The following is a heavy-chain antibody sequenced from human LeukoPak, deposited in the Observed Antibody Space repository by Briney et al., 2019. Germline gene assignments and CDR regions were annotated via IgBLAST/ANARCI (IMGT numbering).Heavy chain of an antibody. CDR3: ARVGYSYSINDWSRTGLGSYPTRYYYYMDV. D-gene: IGHD5-18*01. CDR1: GGSFSDYY. CDR2: INQSGGT. Sequence: PSETLSLTCAVYGGSFSDYYWSWIRQPPGKGLEWIGEINQSGGTNHNPSLMSRVTISVDTSKNQFSLKLNSVTAADTAVYYCARVGYSYSINDWSRTGLGSYPTRYYYYMDVWGKGTTVTVSS. V-gene: IGHV4-34*01. J-gene: IGHJ6*03.